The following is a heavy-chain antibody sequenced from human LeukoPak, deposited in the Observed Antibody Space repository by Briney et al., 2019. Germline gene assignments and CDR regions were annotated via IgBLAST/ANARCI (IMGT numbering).Heavy chain of an antibody. J-gene: IGHJ4*02. CDR1: GFSPSTRGEG. V-gene: IGHV2-5*01. D-gene: IGHD3-9*01. CDR3: AHRRTYYDVLTGFYNVNYFDY. Sequence: SGPTPLNPTLTLTLTCTFSGFSPSTRGEGVGWIRQPPGKALVWLALISWNDDKRYSPSLKSRLTITKDTSKSQVVLTMTNMDPVDTATYYCAHRRTYYDVLTGFYNVNYFDYWGQGTLVTVSS. CDR2: ISWNDDK.